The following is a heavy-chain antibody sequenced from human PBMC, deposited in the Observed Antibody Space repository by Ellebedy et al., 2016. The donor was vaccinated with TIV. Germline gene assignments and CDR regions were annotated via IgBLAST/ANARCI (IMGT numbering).Heavy chain of an antibody. V-gene: IGHV1-18*01. J-gene: IGHJ4*02. Sequence: AASVKVSCKASGYTFTSYVISWVRQAPGQGLEWMGWSSAHNGNTNYAQKLQGRVTMTTDTYTSTAYMALRSLRSDDTAVYYCARDLSRIAVAVDWGQGTLVTVSS. CDR2: SSAHNGNT. CDR1: GYTFTSYV. D-gene: IGHD6-19*01. CDR3: ARDLSRIAVAVD.